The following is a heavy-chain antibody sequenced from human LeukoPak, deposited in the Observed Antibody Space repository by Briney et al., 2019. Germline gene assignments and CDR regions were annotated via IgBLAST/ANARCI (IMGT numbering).Heavy chain of an antibody. D-gene: IGHD6-13*01. CDR3: ARVQQLVYYYMDV. J-gene: IGHJ6*03. Sequence: PGGSLRLSCAASGFTFSHAWMNWVRQAPGKGLEWVSSISSSSSYIYYADSVKGRFTISRDNAKNSLYLQMNSLRAEDTAVYYCARVQQLVYYYMDVWGKGTTVTVSS. V-gene: IGHV3-21*01. CDR1: GFTFSHAW. CDR2: ISSSSSYI.